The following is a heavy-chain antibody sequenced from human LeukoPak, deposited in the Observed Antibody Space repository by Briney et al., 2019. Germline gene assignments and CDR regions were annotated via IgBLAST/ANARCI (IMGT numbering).Heavy chain of an antibody. Sequence: GGSLRLSCAVSGFSVSNNYMNWVRQAPGKGLEWVAVISYDGSNKYYADSVKGRFTISRDNSKNTLYLQMNSLRAEDTAVYYCARGPGVLWFGELLGSAFDIWGQGTMVTASS. V-gene: IGHV3-30*03. CDR2: ISYDGSNK. CDR1: GFSVSNNY. CDR3: ARGPGVLWFGELLGSAFDI. J-gene: IGHJ3*02. D-gene: IGHD3-10*01.